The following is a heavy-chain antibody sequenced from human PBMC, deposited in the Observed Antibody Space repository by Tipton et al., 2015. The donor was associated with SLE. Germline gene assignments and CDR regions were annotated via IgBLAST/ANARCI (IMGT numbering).Heavy chain of an antibody. V-gene: IGHV3-7*01. Sequence: SLRLSCAAFGFTFSSYWMSWVRQAPGKGLEWVANIKQDGSQKYSVDSVKGRFTISRDNAKNSLFLQMNSLRAEDTALYYCASGVYGSGDALDIWGQGTMVTVSS. D-gene: IGHD3-10*01. CDR2: IKQDGSQK. J-gene: IGHJ3*02. CDR3: ASGVYGSGDALDI. CDR1: GFTFSSYW.